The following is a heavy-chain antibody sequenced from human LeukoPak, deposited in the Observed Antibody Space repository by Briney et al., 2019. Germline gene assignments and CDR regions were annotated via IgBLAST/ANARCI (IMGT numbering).Heavy chain of an antibody. V-gene: IGHV3-53*01. CDR1: GFIVSNNY. CDR3: ARGGEDSPLWFEPKQYHFDC. Sequence: PGGSLRLSCAASGFIVSNNYMTWVRQPPGKGLEWVSDIYSGGTTYYADSVKGRFTISRDDSKNTVFLQMNSLRAEDTALYYCARGGEDSPLWFEPKQYHFDCWGQGALVTVSS. CDR2: IYSGGTT. D-gene: IGHD3-10*01. J-gene: IGHJ4*02.